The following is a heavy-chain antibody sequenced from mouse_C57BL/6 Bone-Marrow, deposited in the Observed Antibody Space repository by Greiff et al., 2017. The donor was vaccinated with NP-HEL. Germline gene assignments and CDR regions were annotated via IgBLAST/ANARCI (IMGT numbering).Heavy chain of an antibody. V-gene: IGHV5-4*01. D-gene: IGHD1-1*01. CDR1: GFTFSSYA. Sequence: EVQGVESGGGLVKPGGSPKLSCAASGFTFSSYAMSWVRQTPEKRLEWVATISDGGSYTYYPDNVKGRFTISRDNAKNNLYLQMSHLKSEDTAMYYGAREGFITTPLRYFDVWGTGTTVTVSS. J-gene: IGHJ1*03. CDR2: ISDGGSYT. CDR3: AREGFITTPLRYFDV.